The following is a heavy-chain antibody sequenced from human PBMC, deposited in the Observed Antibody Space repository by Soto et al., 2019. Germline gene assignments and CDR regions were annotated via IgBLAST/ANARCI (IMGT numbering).Heavy chain of an antibody. J-gene: IGHJ5*02. CDR3: ARDPAP. V-gene: IGHV4-34*01. CDR1: GGSFSGYY. CDR2: VNHSGST. Sequence: SETLSLTCAVYGGSFSGYYWSWIRQPPGKGLEWIGEVNHSGSTNYNPSLKSRVTISVDTSKNQFSLKLSSVTAADTAVYYCARDPAPWGKGTLVPVS.